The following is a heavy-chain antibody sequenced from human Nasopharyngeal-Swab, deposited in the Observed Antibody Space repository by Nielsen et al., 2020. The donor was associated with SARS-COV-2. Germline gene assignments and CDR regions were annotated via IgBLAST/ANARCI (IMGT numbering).Heavy chain of an antibody. CDR1: GFTFSSYS. CDR2: ISSSSSYI. D-gene: IGHD3-10*01. V-gene: IGHV3-21*01. Sequence: KLSCAASGFTFSSYSMNWVRQAPGKGLEWVSSISSSSSYIYYADSVKARFTISRDNAKNSLYLQMNSLRAEDPAVYYCARDLYEVVRGVIRYWGQGTLVTVAS. J-gene: IGHJ4*02. CDR3: ARDLYEVVRGVIRY.